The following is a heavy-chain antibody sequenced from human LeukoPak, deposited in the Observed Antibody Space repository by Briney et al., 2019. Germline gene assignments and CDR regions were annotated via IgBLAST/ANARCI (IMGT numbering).Heavy chain of an antibody. CDR1: GFPFSSYS. J-gene: IGHJ4*02. V-gene: IGHV3-48*01. CDR2: ISSSSSTI. CDR3: AREPPIGYCSSTSCYGLSTKLGFDY. Sequence: PGGSLRLSCAASGFPFSSYSMNWVRQAPGKGLEWVSYISSSSSTIYYADSVKGRFTISRYNAKNSLYLQMNSLRAEDTAVYYCAREPPIGYCSSTSCYGLSTKLGFDYWGQGTLVTVSS. D-gene: IGHD2-2*01.